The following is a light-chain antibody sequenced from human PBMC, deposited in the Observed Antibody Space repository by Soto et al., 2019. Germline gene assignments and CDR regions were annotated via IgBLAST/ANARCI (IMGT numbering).Light chain of an antibody. Sequence: EIVLTQSPASLSLSSGARATVSCRASQSVPRHLAWYQQRPGLPPRLLIYDASSRDTGVPDRFSGSGSGTDFTLTISRLEPDDFAVYYCQQYGSSSTFGQGTRVEI. CDR3: QQYGSSST. CDR2: DAS. J-gene: IGKJ5*01. V-gene: IGKV3D-20*01. CDR1: QSVPRH.